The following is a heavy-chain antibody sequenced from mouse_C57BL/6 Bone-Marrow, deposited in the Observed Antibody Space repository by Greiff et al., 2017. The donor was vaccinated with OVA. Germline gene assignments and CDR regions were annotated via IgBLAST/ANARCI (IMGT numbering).Heavy chain of an antibody. D-gene: IGHD4-1*01. CDR3: ARRWVYFDD. CDR2: ISGGGGNT. J-gene: IGHJ2*01. CDR1: GFTFSSYT. V-gene: IGHV5-9*01. Sequence: DVKLVESGGGLVKPGGSLKLSCAASGFTFSSYTMSWVRQTPEKRLEWVATISGGGGNTYYPDSVKGRFPISRDNAKNTLYLQMSRLRSEDTALYYCARRWVYFDDWGQGTTLTVSS.